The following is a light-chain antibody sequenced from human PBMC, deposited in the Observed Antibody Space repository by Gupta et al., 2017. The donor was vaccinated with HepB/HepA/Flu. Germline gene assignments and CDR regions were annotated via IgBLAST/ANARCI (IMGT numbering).Light chain of an antibody. CDR3: LLSYSGAWGVV. J-gene: IGLJ2*01. CDR1: TGAVTSGHY. CDR2: DTS. Sequence: QAVVIQEPSLTVFPGGTVTLTCGSSTGAVTSGHYPYWFQQKPGQAPRTLIYDTSNKHSWTPARFSGSLLGGKAALTLSGAQPEDEAEYYCLLSYSGAWGVVFGGGTKLTVL. V-gene: IGLV7-46*01.